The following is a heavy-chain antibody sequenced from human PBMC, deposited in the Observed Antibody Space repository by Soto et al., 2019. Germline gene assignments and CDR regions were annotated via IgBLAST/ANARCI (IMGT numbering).Heavy chain of an antibody. CDR3: ERHSIWLLISDY. V-gene: IGHV4-39*01. D-gene: IGHD3-22*01. CDR1: GGSISNSNYY. CDR2: IYYTGNT. Sequence: SETLSLTCNVSGGSISNSNYYWGWIRQPPGKGLEWIGSIYYTGNTYYNPSLKSRVTISVDTSKNQFSLKLDSVTAADTAVYFCERHSIWLLISDYRGQGSLVTVSS. J-gene: IGHJ4*02.